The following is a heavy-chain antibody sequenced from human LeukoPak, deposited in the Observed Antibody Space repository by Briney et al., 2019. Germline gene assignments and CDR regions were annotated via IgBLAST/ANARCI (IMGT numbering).Heavy chain of an antibody. CDR2: INHSGSA. J-gene: IGHJ4*02. D-gene: IGHD3-3*01. V-gene: IGHV4-34*01. Sequence: SETLSLTCAVYGGSFSGYYWSWIRQPPGKGLEWIGEINHSGSANYNPSLKSRVTISVDTSKNQFSLKLSSVTAADTAVYYCARRTLEWLSPIDYWGQGTLVTVSS. CDR3: ARRTLEWLSPIDY. CDR1: GGSFSGYY.